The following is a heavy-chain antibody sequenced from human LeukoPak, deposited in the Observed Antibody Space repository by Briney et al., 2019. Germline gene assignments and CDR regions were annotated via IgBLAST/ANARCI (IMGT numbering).Heavy chain of an antibody. J-gene: IGHJ6*04. CDR1: EFTFSTYG. Sequence: GGSLRLSCAASEFTFSTYGMSWVRQAPGKGLEWVSTISGSGDSTYYADSVKGRFTISRDNSKNTPYLQMNSLRAEDTAVYYCAKVNMAVWGKGTTVTISS. CDR3: AKVNMAV. V-gene: IGHV3-23*01. CDR2: ISGSGDST.